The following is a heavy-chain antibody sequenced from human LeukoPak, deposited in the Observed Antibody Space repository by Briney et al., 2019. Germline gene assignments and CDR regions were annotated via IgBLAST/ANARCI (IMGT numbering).Heavy chain of an antibody. CDR3: AKGPPSYIVVVVAATPDWFDP. CDR1: GFTFSRYA. D-gene: IGHD2-15*01. CDR2: ITGSGDST. V-gene: IGHV3-23*01. Sequence: GGSLRLSCAASGFTFSRYAMSWVRQAPGKGLEWVPVITGSGDSTYYADSVKGRFTISRDNSKNTLYLQMNSLRAEDTAVYNCAKGPPSYIVVVVAATPDWFDPWGQGTLVTVSS. J-gene: IGHJ5*02.